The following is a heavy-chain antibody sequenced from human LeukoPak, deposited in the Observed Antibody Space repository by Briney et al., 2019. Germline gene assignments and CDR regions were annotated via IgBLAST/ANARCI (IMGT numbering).Heavy chain of an antibody. Sequence: PSETLSLTCTVSGGSISSGGYYWSWIRQPPGKGLEWIGYIYHSGSTYYNPSLKSRVTISVDRSKNQFSLKLSSVTAADTAVYYCARWGTDYSLDYWGQGSLVTVSS. CDR2: IYHSGST. J-gene: IGHJ4*02. CDR1: GGSISSGGYY. CDR3: ARWGTDYSLDY. D-gene: IGHD3-16*01. V-gene: IGHV4-30-2*01.